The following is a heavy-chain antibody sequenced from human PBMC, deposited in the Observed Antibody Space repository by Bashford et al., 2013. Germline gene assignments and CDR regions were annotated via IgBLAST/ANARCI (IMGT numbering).Heavy chain of an antibody. CDR1: GYTFTTYY. CDR3: ATYCSGGSCSSY. V-gene: IGHV1-46*01. Sequence: VASVKVSCKASGYTFTTYYMHWVRQAPGQGLEWIGIINPSGGSTTYAQKFQGRVTMTRDTSTSTVYMELSSLRSEDTAVYYCATYCSGGSCSSYWGQGSLVTVSS. J-gene: IGHJ4*02. D-gene: IGHD2-15*01. CDR2: INPSGGST.